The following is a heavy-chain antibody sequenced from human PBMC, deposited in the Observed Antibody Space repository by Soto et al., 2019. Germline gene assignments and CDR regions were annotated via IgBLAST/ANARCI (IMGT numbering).Heavy chain of an antibody. CDR2: ISTRSDI. CDR3: AREETAWPLAYGLDV. J-gene: IGHJ6*02. V-gene: IGHV3-21*01. D-gene: IGHD2-21*02. CDR1: GFTFSGYS. Sequence: GGSLRLSCAASGFTFSGYSMNWVRQAPGKGLEWVASISTRSDIYYADSVKGRFTIARDNAKNSVSLQMNSLRAEDTAVYYCAREETAWPLAYGLDVWGQGITVTVSS.